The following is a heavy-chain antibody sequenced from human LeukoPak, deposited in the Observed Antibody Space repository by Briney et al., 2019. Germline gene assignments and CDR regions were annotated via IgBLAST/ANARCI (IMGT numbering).Heavy chain of an antibody. J-gene: IGHJ4*02. CDR1: GFTFSSYE. CDR2: ISSSGSTI. V-gene: IGHV3-48*03. CDR3: AKDRHAYYYDSLDY. Sequence: GGSLRLSCAASGFTFSSYEMNWVRQAPGKGLEWVSYISSSGSTIYYADSVKGRFTISRDNAKSSLYLQMNSLRAEDTALYYCAKDRHAYYYDSLDYWGQGTLVTVSS. D-gene: IGHD3-22*01.